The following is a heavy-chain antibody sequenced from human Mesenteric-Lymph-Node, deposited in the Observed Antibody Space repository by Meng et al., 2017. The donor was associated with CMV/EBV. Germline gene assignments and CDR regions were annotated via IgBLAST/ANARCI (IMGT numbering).Heavy chain of an antibody. CDR1: GGSFSGYY. D-gene: IGHD2-15*01. V-gene: IGHV4-34*01. CDR2: INHSGST. CDR3: ARGGKIGYCSGGSCYRAYYYGMDV. Sequence: GSLRLSCAVYGGSFSGYYWSWIRQPPGKGLEWIGEINHSGSTNYNPSLKSRVTISVDTSKNQFSLKLSSVTAADTAVYYCARGGKIGYCSGGSCYRAYYYGMDVWGQGTTVTVSS. J-gene: IGHJ6*02.